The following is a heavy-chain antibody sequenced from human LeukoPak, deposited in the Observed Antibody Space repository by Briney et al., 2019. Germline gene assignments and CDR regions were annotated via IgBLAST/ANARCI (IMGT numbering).Heavy chain of an antibody. CDR2: IYYSGST. J-gene: IGHJ4*02. Sequence: TLSLTCTVSGGSISSGGYYWSWIRQHPGKGLEWIGYIYYSGSTYYNPSLKSRVTISVDTSKNQFPLKLSFVTAADTAVYYCARWTSMVVTGFDYWGQGTLVTVSS. CDR1: GGSISSGGYY. V-gene: IGHV4-31*03. CDR3: ARWTSMVVTGFDY. D-gene: IGHD4/OR15-4a*01.